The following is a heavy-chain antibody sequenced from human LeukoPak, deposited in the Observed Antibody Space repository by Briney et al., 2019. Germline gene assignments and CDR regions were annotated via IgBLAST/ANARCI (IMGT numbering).Heavy chain of an antibody. Sequence: PGGSLRLSCAASGFTFDDYAMHWVRQAPGKGLEWVSGITWNSGTIAYADSVKGRFTISRANAKNSLYLQMNSLRAEDTALYYCAKGKVAGTGLGGYFDYWGQRTLVTVSS. CDR1: GFTFDDYA. CDR2: ITWNSGTI. V-gene: IGHV3-9*01. J-gene: IGHJ4*02. D-gene: IGHD6-19*01. CDR3: AKGKVAGTGLGGYFDY.